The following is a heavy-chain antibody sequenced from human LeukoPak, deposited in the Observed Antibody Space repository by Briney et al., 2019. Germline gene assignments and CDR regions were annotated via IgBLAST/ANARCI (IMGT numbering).Heavy chain of an antibody. J-gene: IGHJ4*02. CDR1: GYTFTSYG. CDR2: NSAYNGNT. CDR3: TRYCSGGSCYDY. Sequence: ASVKVSCKASGYTFTSYGISWVRQAPGQGLEWMGWNSAYNGNTNYAQNFQDRVTMTTDTSTSTDYMELRNLRSDDTAVYYCTRYCSGGSCYDYWGQGTLVAVSS. V-gene: IGHV1-18*01. D-gene: IGHD2-15*01.